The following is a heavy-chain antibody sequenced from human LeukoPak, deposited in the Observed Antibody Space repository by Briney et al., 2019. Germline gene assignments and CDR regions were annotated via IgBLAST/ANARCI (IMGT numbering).Heavy chain of an antibody. J-gene: IGHJ4*02. D-gene: IGHD3-10*01. Sequence: ASVKVSCKASGYTFTSYGISWVRQAPGQGLEWVGWVSSYNGDTNYAQRFQGRVTMNTDTSTSTAYMELTSLRSDDTAVYYCARASDYYGSGSYWWGQGTLVTVSS. CDR1: GYTFTSYG. CDR3: ARASDYYGSGSYW. CDR2: VSSYNGDT. V-gene: IGHV1-18*01.